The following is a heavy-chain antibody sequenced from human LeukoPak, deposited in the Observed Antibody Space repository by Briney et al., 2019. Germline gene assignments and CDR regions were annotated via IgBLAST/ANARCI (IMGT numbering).Heavy chain of an antibody. D-gene: IGHD2-15*01. Sequence: GESLKISCKGSGYTFNTHWIGWVRQMPGKGLEWMGSIYPGDSNTRYSPSFQGQVTISVDKSITAAYLQWTTLKASDTAMYYCARTYCSGGGCLGSFDYWGHGTLVTVSS. CDR3: ARTYCSGGGCLGSFDY. J-gene: IGHJ4*01. CDR2: IYPGDSNT. CDR1: GYTFNTHW. V-gene: IGHV5-51*01.